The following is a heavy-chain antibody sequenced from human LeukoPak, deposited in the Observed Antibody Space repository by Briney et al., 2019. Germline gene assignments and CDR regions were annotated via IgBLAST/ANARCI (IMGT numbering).Heavy chain of an antibody. D-gene: IGHD5-24*01. V-gene: IGHV3-23*03. J-gene: IGHJ4*02. CDR3: ARDISGDGYSHFDY. Sequence: GGSLRLSCAGSGFTFSSYAMSWVRQAPGKGLEWLSILFNDDRTGGPTFYADAVRGRFTISRDDSTNTLYLQMNNLRVDDTAVYYCARDISGDGYSHFDYWGQGVLVTVSS. CDR2: LFNDDRTGGPT. CDR1: GFTFSSYA.